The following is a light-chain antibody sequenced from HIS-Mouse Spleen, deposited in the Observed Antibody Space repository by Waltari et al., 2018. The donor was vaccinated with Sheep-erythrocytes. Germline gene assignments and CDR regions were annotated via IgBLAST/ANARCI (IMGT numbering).Light chain of an antibody. Sequence: QSALTQPASVSGSPGQSITISCTGTSSDVGGYNYVSWYQQHPGKAPKLMIYEVSNRPSAVPNRFSGSKSGNTASLTISGLQAEDEADYYCSSYTSSSTPVVFGGGTKLTVL. J-gene: IGLJ2*01. CDR3: SSYTSSSTPVV. V-gene: IGLV2-14*01. CDR1: SSDVGGYNY. CDR2: EVS.